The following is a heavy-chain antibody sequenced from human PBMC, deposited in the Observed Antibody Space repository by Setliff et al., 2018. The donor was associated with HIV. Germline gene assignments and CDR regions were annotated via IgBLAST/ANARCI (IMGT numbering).Heavy chain of an antibody. D-gene: IGHD1-26*01. CDR3: ARGLRAYLGY. CDR2: IDPKSGNT. CDR1: EYTSASYV. Sequence: ASVKVSCKTAEYTSASYVINWARQAAGQGLEWMGWIDPKSGNTGYAQEFQGRVTMTRNTSISTAYMELISLTSDDTAIYFCARGLRAYLGYWGQGTLVTVSS. V-gene: IGHV1-8*01. J-gene: IGHJ4*02.